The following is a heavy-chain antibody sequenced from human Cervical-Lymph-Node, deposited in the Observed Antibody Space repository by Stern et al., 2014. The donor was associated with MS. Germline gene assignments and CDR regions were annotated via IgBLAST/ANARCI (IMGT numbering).Heavy chain of an antibody. CDR1: GYPFSSYP. CDR3: ATPVAAVTTYY. J-gene: IGHJ4*02. D-gene: IGHD4-17*01. Sequence: MQLVESGGGVVRPGRSLRLSCAASGYPFSSYPMHWVRQAPGKGLEWVAVISYDASTKNYAESVKGRFTISRDNSKNTVYLQMNSLRAEDTAVYYCATPVAAVTTYYWGQGTLVTVSS. CDR2: ISYDASTK. V-gene: IGHV3-30*01.